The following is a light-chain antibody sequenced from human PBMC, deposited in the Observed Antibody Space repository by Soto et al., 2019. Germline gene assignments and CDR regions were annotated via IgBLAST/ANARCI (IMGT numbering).Light chain of an antibody. CDR1: QSVSSN. J-gene: IGKJ1*01. Sequence: VTNLSPSTLSVSPGERATLSCRASQSVSSNLAWYQQKPGQAPRLLIYGASSRATGIPDRFSGSGSGTDFTLTISRLEPEDFAVYYCEQYGSSRTFGQGTKADIK. V-gene: IGKV3-20*01. CDR3: EQYGSSRT. CDR2: GAS.